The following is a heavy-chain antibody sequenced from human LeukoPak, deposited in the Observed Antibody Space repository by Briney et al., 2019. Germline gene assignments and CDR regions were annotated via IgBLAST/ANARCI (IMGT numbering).Heavy chain of an antibody. Sequence: GGSLTLSCAASGFTLSSYAMTWVRQPPGKGLEWVPSISSDGGSTYYADSVKGRFTISRDNSRNTLYLQMNSLRAEDTAVYYCAKYGSGTYYKDWGQGTLVTVSS. CDR2: ISSDGGST. CDR1: GFTLSSYA. CDR3: AKYGSGTYYKD. D-gene: IGHD3-10*01. V-gene: IGHV3-23*01. J-gene: IGHJ4*02.